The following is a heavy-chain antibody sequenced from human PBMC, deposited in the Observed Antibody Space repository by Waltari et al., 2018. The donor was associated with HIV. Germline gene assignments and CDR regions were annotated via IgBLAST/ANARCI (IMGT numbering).Heavy chain of an antibody. J-gene: IGHJ5*01. CDR1: GLSDSINA. V-gene: IGHV3-53*01. CDR3: ASEAAVSAGSLDS. D-gene: IGHD6-19*01. CDR2: IGARDNST. Sequence: EVHLAISGGGLVRPGESLRISCVVSGLSDSINARTWVRQAPGKGLQWVASIGARDNSTYYEASVRGRFLISRDASQTTVSLQMDSLTSNDTAVYYCASEAAVSAGSLDSWGHGVPVIVSS.